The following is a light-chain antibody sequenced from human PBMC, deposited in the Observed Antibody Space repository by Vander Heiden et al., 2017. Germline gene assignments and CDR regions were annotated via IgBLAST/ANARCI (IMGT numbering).Light chain of an antibody. CDR2: AAS. J-gene: IGKJ5*01. Sequence: AIRITQSPYSLSASTGDRVTITCRASQGISSYLAWYQQKPGKAPKLLIYAASTLQSGVPSRFSGSGSGTDFTLTISCLQSEDFATYYCQQYYSYPPITFGQGTRLEIK. CDR1: QGISSY. V-gene: IGKV1-8*01. CDR3: QQYYSYPPIT.